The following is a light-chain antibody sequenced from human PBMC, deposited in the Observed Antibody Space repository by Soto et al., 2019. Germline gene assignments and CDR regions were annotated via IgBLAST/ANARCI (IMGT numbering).Light chain of an antibody. V-gene: IGKV3-11*01. Sequence: EIVLTQSPATLSLSPGERATLSCRASQSVSSYLAWYQQKPGQAPRLLIYDASNRATGIPARFSGSGSGTDFTLTISSLEPEDFAGYYCQQRSNWLTFGGGNKEEIK. CDR2: DAS. J-gene: IGKJ4*01. CDR3: QQRSNWLT. CDR1: QSVSSY.